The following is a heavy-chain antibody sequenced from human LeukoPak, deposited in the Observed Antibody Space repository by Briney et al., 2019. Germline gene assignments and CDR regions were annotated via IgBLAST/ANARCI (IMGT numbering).Heavy chain of an antibody. CDR1: GFTFSNYA. D-gene: IGHD4-17*01. V-gene: IGHV3-23*01. CDR3: AKAARTTVTYSFDS. CDR2: ISAGGGVT. J-gene: IGHJ4*02. Sequence: PGGSLRLSCAVSGFTFSNYAMVWVRQAPGKGLDWVSSISAGGGVTSNADSVKGRFTISRDNSKNTLYLQMNSLRAEDTAMYYCAKAARTTVTYSFDSRGQGTLVTVSS.